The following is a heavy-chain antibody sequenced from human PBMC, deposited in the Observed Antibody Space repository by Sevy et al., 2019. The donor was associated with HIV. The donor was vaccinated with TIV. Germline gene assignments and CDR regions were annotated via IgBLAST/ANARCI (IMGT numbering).Heavy chain of an antibody. CDR3: ARTNYLLNDAFDI. D-gene: IGHD2-15*01. V-gene: IGHV3-21*01. CDR1: GFTFSSYS. Sequence: GGSLRLSCAASGFTFSSYSMNWVRQAPGKGLEWVSSISSSSSYIYYADSVKGRFTISRDNAKNSLYLQMNSLRAEDTAVYYCARTNYLLNDAFDIWGQGTMVTVSS. J-gene: IGHJ3*02. CDR2: ISSSSSYI.